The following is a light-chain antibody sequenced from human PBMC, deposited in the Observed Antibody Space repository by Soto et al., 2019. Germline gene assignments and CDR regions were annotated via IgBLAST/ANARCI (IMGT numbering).Light chain of an antibody. J-gene: IGLJ3*02. CDR1: SSDIGGYNY. Sequence: QSALTQPASVSGSPGQSITISCTGTSSDIGGYNYVSWYQQHPGKAPKLVISEVTNRPSGVSNRFSGSKSGNTASLTISGLQTEDEADYYCSTWDDRLTGWVFGGGTKLTVL. V-gene: IGLV2-14*01. CDR3: STWDDRLTGWV. CDR2: EVT.